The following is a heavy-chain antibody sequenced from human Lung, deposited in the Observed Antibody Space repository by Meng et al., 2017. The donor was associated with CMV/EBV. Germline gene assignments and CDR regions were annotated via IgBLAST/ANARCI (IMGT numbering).Heavy chain of an antibody. CDR2: LYYTGST. Sequence: GSLRLXCSVSGDSVSSGLYYWSWVRQPPGKGLEWIGYLYYTGSTNYNPSLKSRVTVSVDTSKSQFSLTLNSVTAADTAVYYCALLGEVSLGLEFWGQGRLVTVSS. V-gene: IGHV4-61*01. J-gene: IGHJ4*02. CDR1: GDSVSSGLYY. D-gene: IGHD3-16*02. CDR3: ALLGEVSLGLEF.